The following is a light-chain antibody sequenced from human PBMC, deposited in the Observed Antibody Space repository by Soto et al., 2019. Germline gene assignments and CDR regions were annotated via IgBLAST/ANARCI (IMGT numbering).Light chain of an antibody. CDR1: SSDVGGYNY. CDR2: DVS. Sequence: QSALTQPASVSGSPGQSITISCTGTSSDVGGYNYVSWYQQHPGKSPQLMIYDVSTRPSGVSNRFSGSKSGNTASLTIYWLEAEYDADDYWSAYTSGSTHWVFGGGTKLTVL. J-gene: IGLJ3*02. CDR3: SAYTSGSTHWV. V-gene: IGLV2-14*01.